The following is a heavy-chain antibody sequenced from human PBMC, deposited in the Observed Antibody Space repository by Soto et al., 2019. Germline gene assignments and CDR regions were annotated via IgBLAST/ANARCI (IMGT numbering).Heavy chain of an antibody. V-gene: IGHV3-30*03. CDR2: ISYDGSNK. CDR3: ARGKPLLLWFGGIDAFDI. CDR1: GFTFSSYG. D-gene: IGHD3-10*01. Sequence: PGGSLRLSCAASGFTFSSYGMNWVRQAPGKGLEWVAVISYDGSNKYYAESVKGRFTISRDSSKNMLYLQMNSLRAEDTAVYYCARGKPLLLWFGGIDAFDIWGQGTMVTVSS. J-gene: IGHJ3*02.